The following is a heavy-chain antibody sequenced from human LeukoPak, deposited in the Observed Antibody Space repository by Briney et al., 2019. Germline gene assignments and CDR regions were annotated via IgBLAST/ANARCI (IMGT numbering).Heavy chain of an antibody. CDR3: AREHKSYGDYPYYFDS. V-gene: IGHV4-30-4*01. CDR2: INKKGGT. Sequence: SQTLSLTCTVSSDSISSGDYYWSWIRQPAGKGLEFTGYINKKGGTFYNPPLKSRVSISIDTSKNQFSLKLTSVTAADTAVYFCAREHKSYGDYPYYFDSWGQGTLVTVSS. D-gene: IGHD4-17*01. CDR1: SDSISSGDYY. J-gene: IGHJ4*02.